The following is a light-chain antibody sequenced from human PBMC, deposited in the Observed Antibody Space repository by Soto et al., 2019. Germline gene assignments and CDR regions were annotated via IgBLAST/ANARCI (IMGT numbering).Light chain of an antibody. CDR3: QSYDATNQV. Sequence: NFMLTQPHSVSASPGKTVTISCTRSSGSIASNYVQWYQQRPGSSPTTVIYEDYQRPSGVPDRFSGSIDSSSNSASLSISGLESEDEADYNYQSYDATNQVFGGGTKVTVL. J-gene: IGLJ3*02. CDR1: SGSIASNY. CDR2: EDY. V-gene: IGLV6-57*01.